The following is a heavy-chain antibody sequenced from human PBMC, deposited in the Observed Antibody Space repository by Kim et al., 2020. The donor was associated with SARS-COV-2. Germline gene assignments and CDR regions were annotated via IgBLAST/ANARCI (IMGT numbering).Heavy chain of an antibody. CDR3: ASRIAPVSTMVRGGLDAFDI. J-gene: IGHJ3*02. D-gene: IGHD3-10*01. CDR1: GFTFSSYG. Sequence: GGSLRLSCAASGFTFSSYGMHWVRQAPGKGLEWVAVIWYDGSNKYYADSVKGRFTISRDNSKNTLYLQMNSLRAEDTAVYYCASRIAPVSTMVRGGLDAFDIWGQGTMVTVSS. V-gene: IGHV3-33*08. CDR2: IWYDGSNK.